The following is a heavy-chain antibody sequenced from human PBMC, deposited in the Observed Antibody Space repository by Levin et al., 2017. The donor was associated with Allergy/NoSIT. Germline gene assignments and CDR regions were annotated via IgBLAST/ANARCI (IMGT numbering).Heavy chain of an antibody. CDR3: ARGGATYYYDSSGYYYSDPFVY. CDR2: ISYDGSNK. Sequence: GGSLRLSCAASGFTFSSYAMHWVRQAPGKGLEWVAVISYDGSNKYYADSVKGRFTISRDNSKNTLYLQMNSLRAEDTAVYYCARGGATYYYDSSGYYYSDPFVYWGQGTLVTVSS. CDR1: GFTFSSYA. D-gene: IGHD3-22*01. J-gene: IGHJ4*02. V-gene: IGHV3-30*04.